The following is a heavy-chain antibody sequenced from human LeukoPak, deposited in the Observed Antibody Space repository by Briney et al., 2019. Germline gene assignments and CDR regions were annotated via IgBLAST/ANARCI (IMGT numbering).Heavy chain of an antibody. Sequence: PGGSLRLSCAASGFTVTSNHMIWVPQAPRKGLEWVSVIYTGNSTYYADSVRGRVTISRDNSKNTLYLQMNSLRADDSAVYFCARGVPLQFGGQGTLVTVSS. D-gene: IGHD3-16*01. CDR1: GFTVTSNH. J-gene: IGHJ4*02. V-gene: IGHV3-53*01. CDR2: IYTGNST. CDR3: ARGVPLQF.